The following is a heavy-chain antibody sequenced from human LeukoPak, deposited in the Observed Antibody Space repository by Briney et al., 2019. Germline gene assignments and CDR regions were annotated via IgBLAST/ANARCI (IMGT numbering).Heavy chain of an antibody. Sequence: GGSLRLSCAASGFTVSSNYMSWVRQAPGKGLEWVSVIYSGGSTYYADSVKGRFTISRDNSKNTLYLQMNSLRAEDTAVYYCARDLIVVVPAAHDYYYGMDVWGQGTTVTVSS. CDR2: IYSGGST. CDR3: ARDLIVVVPAAHDYYYGMDV. D-gene: IGHD2-2*01. CDR1: GFTVSSNY. V-gene: IGHV3-53*01. J-gene: IGHJ6*02.